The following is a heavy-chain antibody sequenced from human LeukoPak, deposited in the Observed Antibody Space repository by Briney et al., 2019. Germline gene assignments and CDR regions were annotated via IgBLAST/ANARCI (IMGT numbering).Heavy chain of an antibody. Sequence: SVKVSCKASGGTFSSYAISWVRQAPGQGLEWMGGIIPIFGTANYAQKFQGRVTITTDESTSTAYMELSSLRSEDTAVYYCAIGGVVVVAATGGWFDPWGQGTLVTVSS. D-gene: IGHD2-15*01. CDR1: GGTFSSYA. V-gene: IGHV1-69*05. CDR2: IIPIFGTA. CDR3: AIGGVVVVAATGGWFDP. J-gene: IGHJ5*02.